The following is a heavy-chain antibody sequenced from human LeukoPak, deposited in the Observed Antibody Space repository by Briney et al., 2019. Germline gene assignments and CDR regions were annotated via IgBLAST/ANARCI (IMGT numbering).Heavy chain of an antibody. D-gene: IGHD1-26*01. Sequence: SETLSLTCTVSGGSISSYYWSWIRQPAGKGLEWIGRIYTSGSTNYNPSLKSRVTMPVDTSKNQFSLKLSSVTAADTAVYYCASEGYLNWFDPWGQGTLVTVFS. CDR1: GGSISSYY. J-gene: IGHJ5*02. CDR2: IYTSGST. V-gene: IGHV4-4*07. CDR3: ASEGYLNWFDP.